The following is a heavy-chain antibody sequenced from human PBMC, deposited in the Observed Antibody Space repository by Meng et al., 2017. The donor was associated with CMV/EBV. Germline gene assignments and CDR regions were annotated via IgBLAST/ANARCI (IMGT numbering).Heavy chain of an antibody. Sequence: TFSSYAMSWVRQAPGKGLGWVSAISGSGGSTSYADSVKGRFTISRDNSKNTLYLQMNSLRAEDTAVYYCAKDSPPEGIVVVPAAIDYWGQGTLVTVSS. CDR3: AKDSPPEGIVVVPAAIDY. V-gene: IGHV3-23*01. D-gene: IGHD2-2*01. CDR2: ISGSGGST. CDR1: TFSSYA. J-gene: IGHJ4*02.